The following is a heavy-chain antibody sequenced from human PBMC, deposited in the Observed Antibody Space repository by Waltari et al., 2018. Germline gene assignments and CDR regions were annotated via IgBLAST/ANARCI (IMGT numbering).Heavy chain of an antibody. V-gene: IGHV1-2*06. D-gene: IGHD3-3*01. J-gene: IGHJ4*02. Sequence: QVQLVQSGAEVKKSGASVKVSCKASGYTFTDFFIHWVRQAPGKGLEWMGRINPNSGDTSYAQRFQGRVTMTGDTSNTTAYMGLTGLRSDDTAIYYCARSGGGTTTFGVAEWGQGSLVTVSS. CDR1: GYTFTDFF. CDR3: ARSGGGTTTFGVAE. CDR2: INPNSGDT.